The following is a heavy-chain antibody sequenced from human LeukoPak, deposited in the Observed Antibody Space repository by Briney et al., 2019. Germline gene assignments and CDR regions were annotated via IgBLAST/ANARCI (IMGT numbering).Heavy chain of an antibody. CDR2: IYTRGTS. Sequence: SETLSLTCTVSGGSISSGSYYWSWIRQPAGKGLEWIGRIYTRGTSNYNPSLKSRVTISADTSKNQFSLKLSSVTAADTAVYYCAREISVAVAGTEAFDIWGQGTMVTVSS. D-gene: IGHD6-19*01. J-gene: IGHJ3*02. V-gene: IGHV4-61*02. CDR3: AREISVAVAGTEAFDI. CDR1: GGSISSGSYY.